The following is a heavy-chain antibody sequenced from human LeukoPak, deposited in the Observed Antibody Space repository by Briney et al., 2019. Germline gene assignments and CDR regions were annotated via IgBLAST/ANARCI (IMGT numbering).Heavy chain of an antibody. J-gene: IGHJ4*02. CDR2: IYGSGST. Sequence: SETLSLTCTVSGDSISSYYWSWIRQPPGKGLEWIGYIYGSGSTNYNPSLKSQVTISVDTSKNQLSLEVRSVTAAGTAVYFCARHGYINSVDYWGQGTLVTVSS. D-gene: IGHD4-11*01. V-gene: IGHV4-59*08. CDR1: GDSISSYY. CDR3: ARHGYINSVDY.